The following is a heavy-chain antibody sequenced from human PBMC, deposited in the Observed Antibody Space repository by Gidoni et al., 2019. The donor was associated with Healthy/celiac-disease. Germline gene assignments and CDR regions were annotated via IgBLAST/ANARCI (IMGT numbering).Heavy chain of an antibody. CDR2: IIPIFGTA. J-gene: IGHJ6*02. V-gene: IGHV1-69*06. CDR3: ARALGGTTVTTAYYYYGMDV. D-gene: IGHD4-4*01. Sequence: QVQLVQSGAEVKKPGSSVKVSCKASGGTFSSYAISWVRQAPGQGLEWMGGIIPIFGTANYAQKFQGRVTITADKSTSTAYMELSSLRSEDTAVYYCARALGGTTVTTAYYYYGMDVWGQGTTVTVSS. CDR1: GGTFSSYA.